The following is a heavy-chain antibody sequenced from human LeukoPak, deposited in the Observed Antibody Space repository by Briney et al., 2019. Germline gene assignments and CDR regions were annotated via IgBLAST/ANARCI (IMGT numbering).Heavy chain of an antibody. J-gene: IGHJ3*02. CDR3: ARAYSRGNAFDI. V-gene: IGHV3-74*01. CDR2: INIDGSST. Sequence: GGSLRLSCAASGFTFSNYWMHWVRHAPGKGLVWVSRINIDGSSTSYADSVKGRFTISRDNAKNTLYLQMNSLRAEDTAVYYCARAYSRGNAFDIWGRGTVVTVSS. CDR1: GFTFSNYW. D-gene: IGHD2-15*01.